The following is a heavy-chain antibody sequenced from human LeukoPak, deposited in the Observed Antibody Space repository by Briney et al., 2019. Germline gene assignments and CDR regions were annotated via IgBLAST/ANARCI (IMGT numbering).Heavy chain of an antibody. CDR3: ERHYYDSSGYYAY. CDR1: GVSISSYY. D-gene: IGHD3-22*01. V-gene: IGHV4-59*01. CDR2: IYYSGST. Sequence: SETLSLTCTVSGVSISSYYWTWIRQSPGKGLEWIVYIYYSGSTNYNPSLKSRVTVSVDTSSNQFSLKLTSVTAADTAVYYCERHYYDSSGYYAYWGQGTLVTVSS. J-gene: IGHJ4*01.